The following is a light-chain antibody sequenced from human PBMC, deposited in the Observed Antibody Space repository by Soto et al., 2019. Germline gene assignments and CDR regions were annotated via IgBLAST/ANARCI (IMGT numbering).Light chain of an antibody. CDR2: GAS. CDR3: QQYNSYSGLT. CDR1: QSTSSW. V-gene: IGKV1-5*03. Sequence: DIQMTQSPSTLSASVGDRVTITCRASQSTSSWLAWYQQKPGKAPKLLIYGASSLDSGVPSRFSGSGSGTEFTLTISSLQPDDFATYYCQQYNSYSGLTFGGGTKVEIK. J-gene: IGKJ4*01.